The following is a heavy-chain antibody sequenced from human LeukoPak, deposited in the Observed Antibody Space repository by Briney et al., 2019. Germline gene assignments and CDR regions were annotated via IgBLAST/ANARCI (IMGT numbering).Heavy chain of an antibody. J-gene: IGHJ4*02. V-gene: IGHV3-23*01. CDR3: TKAPLRSCTGAFCYPFDY. Sequence: GGSLRLSCAASGFTFTNYAMSWVRQTPGKGLEWVSATVGSGPDTYHADSVKGRFNVSRDNSRNTLYLQMNSLRVEDTAVYYCTKAPLRSCTGAFCYPFDYWGQGTLVTVSS. CDR2: TVGSGPDT. CDR1: GFTFTNYA. D-gene: IGHD2-8*02.